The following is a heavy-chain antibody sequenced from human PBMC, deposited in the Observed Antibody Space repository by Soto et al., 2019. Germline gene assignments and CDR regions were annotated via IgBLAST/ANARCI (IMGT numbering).Heavy chain of an antibody. V-gene: IGHV3-48*03. D-gene: IGHD4-17*01. CDR2: ISSSGSTI. J-gene: IGHJ6*02. CDR1: GFTFSSYE. CDR3: ARSTFYGGEYYYYGMDV. Sequence: GGSLRLSCAASGFTFSSYEMNWVRQAPGKGLEWVSYISSSGSTIYYADSVKGRFTISRDNAKNSLYLQMNSLRAEDTAVYYCARSTFYGGEYYYYGMDVWGQGTTVTVS.